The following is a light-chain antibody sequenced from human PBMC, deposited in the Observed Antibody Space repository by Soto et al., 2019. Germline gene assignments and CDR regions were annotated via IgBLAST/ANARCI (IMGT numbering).Light chain of an antibody. CDR2: KAS. CDR1: QNINNY. CDR3: QQYNTYSGT. V-gene: IGKV1-5*03. Sequence: DIQLTQSPSFLSASVGDRVTITCRASQNINNYLAWYQQKPGKAPKLLIYKASGLENGVPSRFSGSGYGTEFTLTISSLQSDDFATYYCQQYNTYSGTFGQGTKVDIK. J-gene: IGKJ1*01.